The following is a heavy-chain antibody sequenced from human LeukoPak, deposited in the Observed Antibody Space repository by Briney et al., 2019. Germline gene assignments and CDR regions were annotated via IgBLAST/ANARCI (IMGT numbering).Heavy chain of an antibody. Sequence: SETLSLTCTVSGGSISSYYWSWIRQPAGKGLEWIRRIYTSGSTNYNPSLKSRVTMSVDTSKNQFSLKLSSVTAADTAVYYCAAGMDYYDSSGYSLDYWGQGTLVTVSS. V-gene: IGHV4-4*07. J-gene: IGHJ4*02. D-gene: IGHD3-22*01. CDR3: AAGMDYYDSSGYSLDY. CDR2: IYTSGST. CDR1: GGSISSYY.